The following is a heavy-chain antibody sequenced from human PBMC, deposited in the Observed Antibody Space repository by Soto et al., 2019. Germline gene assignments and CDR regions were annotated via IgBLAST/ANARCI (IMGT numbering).Heavy chain of an antibody. V-gene: IGHV3-23*01. Sequence: EVQLLESGGGLVQPGGSLSLSYAASGFTFSTYAMNWVRQAPGNGLEWVSAISGSGGSIHYADSVKGRFTISRDNSKNTLYLQMNSLRDEDTAVYHCVKGYWKGDVWGQGTTVTVSS. CDR2: ISGSGGSI. D-gene: IGHD1-1*01. CDR1: GFTFSTYA. J-gene: IGHJ6*02. CDR3: VKGYWKGDV.